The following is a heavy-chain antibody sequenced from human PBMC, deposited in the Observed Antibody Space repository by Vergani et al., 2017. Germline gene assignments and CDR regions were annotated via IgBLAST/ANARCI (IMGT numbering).Heavy chain of an antibody. CDR3: AKDRVPDNRWNFDY. CDR2: ILPGGKT. J-gene: IGHJ4*02. D-gene: IGHD1-1*01. CDR1: GFTFLGYT. V-gene: IGHV3-23*01. Sequence: EVQLLESGGDLVQPGKSLRLSCSASGFTFLGYTMNWVRRTPGKGLEWVSGILPGGKTYYADSVKGRFTISRDNSKNMVFLDMRSLTAHDTAVYYCAKDRVPDNRWNFDYRGQGTLVTVSS.